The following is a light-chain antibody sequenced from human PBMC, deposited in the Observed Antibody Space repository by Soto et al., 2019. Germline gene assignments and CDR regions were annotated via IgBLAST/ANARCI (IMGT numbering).Light chain of an antibody. CDR1: QTINNW. V-gene: IGKV1-5*01. CDR3: QQYNTYST. Sequence: DIQMTQSPSTLSASVGDRVTITCRASQTINNWLAWYQQKPGKVPKLLIYDASSLESGVPSRFSGSGSGTEFTLTINSLQPDDFATYYCQQYNTYSTFGQGTKVEV. CDR2: DAS. J-gene: IGKJ1*01.